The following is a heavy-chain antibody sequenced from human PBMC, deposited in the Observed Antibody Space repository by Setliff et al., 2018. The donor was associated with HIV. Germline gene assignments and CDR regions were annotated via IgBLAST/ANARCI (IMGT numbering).Heavy chain of an antibody. D-gene: IGHD5-18*01. CDR1: GGSISSDY. Sequence: SETLSLTCTVSGGSISSDYWSWIRQPPGKGLEWIGHTYYYGVKYNPSLKGRVTISVDTSKSQFSLKLRSLTAADTALYSCARHGGGYSYGSFDFWSQGTLVTVSS. CDR2: TYYYGV. V-gene: IGHV4-59*08. CDR3: ARHGGGYSYGSFDF. J-gene: IGHJ4*02.